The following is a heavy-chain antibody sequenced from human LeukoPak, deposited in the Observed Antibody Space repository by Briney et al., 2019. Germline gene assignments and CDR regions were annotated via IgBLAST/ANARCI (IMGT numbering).Heavy chain of an antibody. CDR2: IRYDSSDK. Sequence: PGGSLRLSCTASGFTFNRYGMHWIRQPPGRGLEWVAYIRYDSSDKKYGGSVEGRLTISRDNSKNTLYLQMNSLRAEDTAVYYCARKGISPIWDYFDYWGQGALVTVSS. V-gene: IGHV3-30*02. J-gene: IGHJ4*02. CDR1: GFTFNRYG. D-gene: IGHD3-16*01. CDR3: ARKGISPIWDYFDY.